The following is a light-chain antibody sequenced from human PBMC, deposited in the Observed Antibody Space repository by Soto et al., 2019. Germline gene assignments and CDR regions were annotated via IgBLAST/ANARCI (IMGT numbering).Light chain of an antibody. CDR1: SSDVGAYGS. CDR2: KGI. Sequence: QAVVAQPASVSGSPGQSITISCTGTSSDVGAYGSVSWYQQHPHKAPQVIIYKGIQRPSGVSNRFSDSTSGNAASLTISGLQADDEADYFCCSSAPESTYVFGTGTKLTVL. J-gene: IGLJ1*01. V-gene: IGLV2-23*01. CDR3: CSSAPESTYV.